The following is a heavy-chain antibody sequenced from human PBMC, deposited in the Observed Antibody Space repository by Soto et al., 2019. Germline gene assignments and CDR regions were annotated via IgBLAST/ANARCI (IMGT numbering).Heavy chain of an antibody. D-gene: IGHD5-18*01. Sequence: QLQLQESGPGLVKPSETLSLTCTVSGGSISTSNYYWGWIRQPPGKGLGWIGSIYYNGSTYYNSALKGRVTVSVDPSKNQFSLRLSSVTAADTAVYYCARHGGWADSHGYHIAFDIWGQGTMVTVSS. CDR1: GGSISTSNYY. CDR2: IYYNGST. CDR3: ARHGGWADSHGYHIAFDI. J-gene: IGHJ3*02. V-gene: IGHV4-39*01.